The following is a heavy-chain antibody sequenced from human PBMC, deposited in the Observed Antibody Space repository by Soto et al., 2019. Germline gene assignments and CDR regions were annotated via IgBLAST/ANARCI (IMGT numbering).Heavy chain of an antibody. J-gene: IGHJ4*02. D-gene: IGHD2-15*01. CDR1: GGSISDSHY. V-gene: IGHV4-39*01. CDR3: TRQDPYCSGGSCYSGY. Sequence: QLQLQESGPGLVKPSATLSLTCTVSGGSISDSHYWGWIRQSPGQGLEGIGSIYYGVDTHYNPPLTRRVTISGDSSKNQFYLMLNSVTAADTAVYYCTRQDPYCSGGSCYSGYRGRGTLVTVSS. CDR2: IYYGVDT.